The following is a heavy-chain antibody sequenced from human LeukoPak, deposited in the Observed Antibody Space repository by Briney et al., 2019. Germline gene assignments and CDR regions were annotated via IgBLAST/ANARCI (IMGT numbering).Heavy chain of an antibody. CDR2: IHSADSNT. D-gene: IGHD3-3*01. CDR3: ARGSGYFYY. J-gene: IGHJ4*02. Sequence: GESLKISCKDSGYSFTNYWIGWVRQMPGKGLEWMGIIHSADSNTKYSPSVQGQVTISADKSISTAYLQWSGLKASDTAMYYCARGSGYFYYWGQGTLVTVSS. V-gene: IGHV5-51*01. CDR1: GYSFTNYW.